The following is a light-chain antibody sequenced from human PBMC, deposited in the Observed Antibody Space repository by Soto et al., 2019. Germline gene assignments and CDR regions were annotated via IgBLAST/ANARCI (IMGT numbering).Light chain of an antibody. V-gene: IGKV1-39*01. CDR1: QSVSSH. J-gene: IGKJ5*01. CDR3: QQTYTTPEIT. Sequence: DIQITQSPSTLSTSVGDGVIITCRGSQSVSSHLAWYQQKPGKAPKLLIYAASSLQSGVPTRFSGSGSGTDFTLTISSLQPEDFAIYYCQQTYTTPEITFGQGTRLEIK. CDR2: AAS.